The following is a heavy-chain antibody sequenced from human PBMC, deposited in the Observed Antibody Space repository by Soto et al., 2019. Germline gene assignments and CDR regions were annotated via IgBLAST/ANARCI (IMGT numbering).Heavy chain of an antibody. CDR1: GGSLSGYY. CDR3: ARGAADTAMVDS. V-gene: IGHV4-34*01. D-gene: IGHD5-18*01. J-gene: IGHJ4*02. Sequence: SXTLSRACAVDGGSLSGYYGGWSRQPPGKGLEWIGEINHSGSTNYNPSLKSRVTISVDTSKNQFSLKLSSVTAADTAVYYCARGAADTAMVDSWGQGTLVTVSS. CDR2: INHSGST.